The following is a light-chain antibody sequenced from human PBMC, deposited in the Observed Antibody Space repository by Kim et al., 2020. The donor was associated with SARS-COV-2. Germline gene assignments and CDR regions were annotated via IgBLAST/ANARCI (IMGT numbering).Light chain of an antibody. CDR3: SAYTPSNTWV. J-gene: IGLJ3*02. CDR1: GASHY. Sequence: QSVVTQPASVSGSPGQSITISCVGASHYVAWYQQHPGKAPRLLISDGSNRPSGVSNRFSGFKSGNTASLTISGLQAEDEADYYCSAYTPSNTWVFGGGTQLTVL. V-gene: IGLV2-14*03. CDR2: DGS.